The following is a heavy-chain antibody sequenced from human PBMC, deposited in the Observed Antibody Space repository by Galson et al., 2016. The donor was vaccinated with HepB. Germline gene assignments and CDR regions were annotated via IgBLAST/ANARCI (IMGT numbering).Heavy chain of an antibody. J-gene: IGHJ4*02. CDR3: ARDQTVAGPSTTDY. V-gene: IGHV3-74*01. Sequence: LRLSCAASGFTFGSYWMHWVRQAPGRGLVWVSRINIDGSSTIYADSVKGRFTISRDNAKNTLFLQMNTLRDEDTAVYYCARDQTVAGPSTTDYWGQGTLVTVSS. D-gene: IGHD6-19*01. CDR2: INIDGSST. CDR1: GFTFGSYW.